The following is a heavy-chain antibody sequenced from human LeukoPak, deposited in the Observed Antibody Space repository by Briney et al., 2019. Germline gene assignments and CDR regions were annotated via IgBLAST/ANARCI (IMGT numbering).Heavy chain of an antibody. Sequence: SETLSLTCTVSGVSISSYYWSWIWQPAGKGLEWIGRIYTSGSTNYNPSLKSRVTMSVDTSKNQFSLKLSSVTAADTAVYYCARESPILLWFGETAGGGLDYWGQGTLVTVSS. CDR2: IYTSGST. CDR3: ARESPILLWFGETAGGGLDY. CDR1: GVSISSYY. V-gene: IGHV4-4*07. J-gene: IGHJ4*02. D-gene: IGHD3-10*01.